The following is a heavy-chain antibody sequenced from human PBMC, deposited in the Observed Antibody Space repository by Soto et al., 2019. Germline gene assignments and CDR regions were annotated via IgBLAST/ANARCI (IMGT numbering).Heavy chain of an antibody. CDR3: ARGGGYSSSYYYYYGMDV. CDR2: INPNSGGT. D-gene: IGHD6-6*01. J-gene: IGHJ6*02. CDR1: GYTFTGYY. V-gene: IGHV1-2*04. Sequence: QVQLVQSGAEVKKPGASVKVSCKASGYTFTGYYMHWMRQAPGQGLEWMGWINPNSGGTNYAQKFQGWVTMTRDTSISTAYMELSRLRSDDTAVYYCARGGGYSSSYYYYYGMDVWGQGTTVTVSS.